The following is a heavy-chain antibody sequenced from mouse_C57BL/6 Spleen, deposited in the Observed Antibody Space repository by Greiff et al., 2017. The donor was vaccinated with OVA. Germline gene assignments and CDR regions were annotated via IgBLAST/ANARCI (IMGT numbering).Heavy chain of an antibody. Sequence: EVQRVESGGGLVQPGGSMKLSCAASGFTFSDAWMDWVRQSPEQGLEWVAEIRNKANNHATYYAESVKGRFTISRDDSKSSVYLQMYSLSAEDTGIYCCTLYCAHWYFDVWGTGTTVTVSS. J-gene: IGHJ1*03. CDR2: IRNKANNHAT. D-gene: IGHD2-3*01. CDR1: GFTFSDAW. V-gene: IGHV6-6*01. CDR3: TLYCAHWYFDV.